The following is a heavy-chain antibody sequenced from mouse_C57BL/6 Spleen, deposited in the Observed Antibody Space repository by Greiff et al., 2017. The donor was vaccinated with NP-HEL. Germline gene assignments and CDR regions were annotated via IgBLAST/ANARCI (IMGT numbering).Heavy chain of an antibody. V-gene: IGHV5-17*01. Sequence: EVKLVESGGGLVKPGGSLKLSCAASGFTFSDYGMHWVRQAPEKGLEWVAYISSGSSTIYYADTVKGRCTISRDNAKNTLFLQMTSLRSEDTAMYYCARGNDFYYDYYFDYWGQGTTLTVSS. J-gene: IGHJ2*01. CDR2: ISSGSSTI. CDR1: GFTFSDYG. CDR3: ARGNDFYYDYYFDY. D-gene: IGHD2-4*01.